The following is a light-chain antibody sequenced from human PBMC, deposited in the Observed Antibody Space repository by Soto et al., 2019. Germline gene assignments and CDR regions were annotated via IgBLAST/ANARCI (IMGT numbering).Light chain of an antibody. CDR2: EVS. Sequence: QSALTQPPYASGSPGQSVTISCTGTSSDVGGYNSVSWYQHHPGKAPKLMIYEVSKRPSGVPDRFSGSKSANTASLTVSGLQAEDEADYYCSSYAGSNNYVFGTGTKLTVL. V-gene: IGLV2-8*01. CDR1: SSDVGGYNS. CDR3: SSYAGSNNYV. J-gene: IGLJ1*01.